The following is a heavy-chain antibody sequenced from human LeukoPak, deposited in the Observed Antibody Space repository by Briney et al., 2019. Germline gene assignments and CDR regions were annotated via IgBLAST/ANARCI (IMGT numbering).Heavy chain of an antibody. CDR1: GGSISSGDYY. CDR2: IYYSGST. J-gene: IGHJ3*02. V-gene: IGHV4-30-4*01. D-gene: IGHD1-1*01. CDR3: ARGGTNDAFDI. Sequence: SETLSLTCTVSGGSISSGDYYWRWSRQPPGRGLEWIGYIYYSGSTYYNPSRKSRVTISVDTSKNQFSLKLSSVTAADTAVYYCARGGTNDAFDIWGQGTMVTVSS.